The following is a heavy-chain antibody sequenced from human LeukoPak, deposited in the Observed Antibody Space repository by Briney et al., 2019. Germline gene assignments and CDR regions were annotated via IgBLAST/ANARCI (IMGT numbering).Heavy chain of an antibody. CDR1: GFTFRNYA. V-gene: IGHV3-23*01. D-gene: IGHD6-19*01. Sequence: GGSLRLSCATSGFTFRNYAMSWVRQAPGKGLEWVSAISGSGGSTYYADSVKGRFTISRDNSKNTLYLQMNSLRAEDTAVYYCAKDSTVAGPRDAFDIWGQGTMVTVSS. CDR2: ISGSGGST. CDR3: AKDSTVAGPRDAFDI. J-gene: IGHJ3*02.